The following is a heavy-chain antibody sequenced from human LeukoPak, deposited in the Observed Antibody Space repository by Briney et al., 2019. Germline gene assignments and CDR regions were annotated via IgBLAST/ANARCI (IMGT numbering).Heavy chain of an antibody. V-gene: IGHV1-2*02. CDR3: ARDHCSANSCYEDYYNGLDV. Sequence: ASVKVSCKASGYTFIVFHMHWVRQAPGRGLEWMGWINLKSGGTEYAQRFQGRVTMTRDTSTSTAYMELSRLRSDDTAVYYCARDHCSANSCYEDYYNGLDVWGQGTTVTVSS. D-gene: IGHD2-2*01. CDR1: GYTFIVFH. J-gene: IGHJ6*02. CDR2: INLKSGGT.